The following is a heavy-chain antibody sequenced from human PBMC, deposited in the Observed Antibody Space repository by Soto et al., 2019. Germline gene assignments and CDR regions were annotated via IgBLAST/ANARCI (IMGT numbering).Heavy chain of an antibody. CDR1: GFTFSSYA. D-gene: IGHD2-2*01. V-gene: IGHV4-31*02. CDR3: ARDGSSTATWIDP. J-gene: IGHJ5*02. CDR2: IYHTGKT. Sequence: LRLSCAASGFTFSSYAMSWIRQHPGKGLEWMGYIYHTGKTYYNPSLESRLSMSVDMSKNQFSLKLTSVTAADTAVYYCARDGSSTATWIDPWGQGTLVTVSS.